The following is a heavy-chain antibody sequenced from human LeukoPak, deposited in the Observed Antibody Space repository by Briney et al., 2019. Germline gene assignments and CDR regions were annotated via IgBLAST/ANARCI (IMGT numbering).Heavy chain of an antibody. CDR2: FDPEDGET. J-gene: IGHJ4*02. V-gene: IGHV1-24*01. Sequence: ASVKVSCKVSGYTLTELSMHWVRQAPGKGLEWMGGFDPEDGETIYAQKFQGRVTITADESTSTAYMELSSLRSEDTAVYYCAATLLHIVVVSFDYWGQGTLVTVSS. CDR3: AATLLHIVVVSFDY. D-gene: IGHD2-21*01. CDR1: GYTLTELS.